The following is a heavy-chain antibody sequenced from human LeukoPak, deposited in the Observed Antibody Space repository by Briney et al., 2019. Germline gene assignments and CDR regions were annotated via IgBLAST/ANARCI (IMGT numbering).Heavy chain of an antibody. CDR3: AKDKGRVSTHAFDI. CDR2: VSGSGDNT. J-gene: IGHJ3*02. D-gene: IGHD3-16*01. CDR1: GFTFSSYA. Sequence: GGSLRLSCAASGFTFSSYAMNWVRQAPGKGLEWVSGVSGSGDNTYYADSVKGRVTISRDNSKNTLYLQMSSLRVEDTALYYCAKDKGRVSTHAFDIWGQGTMVTVSS. V-gene: IGHV3-23*01.